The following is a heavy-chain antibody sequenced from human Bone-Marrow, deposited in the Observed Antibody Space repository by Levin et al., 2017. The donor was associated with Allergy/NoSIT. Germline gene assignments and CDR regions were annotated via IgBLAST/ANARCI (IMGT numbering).Heavy chain of an antibody. CDR3: AKEGYCSGGSCYLYYYYGMDV. V-gene: IGHV3-30*18. D-gene: IGHD2-15*01. CDR1: GFTFSSYG. J-gene: IGHJ6*02. Sequence: GGSLRLSCAASGFTFSSYGMHWVRQAPGKGLEWVAVISYDGSNKYYADSVKGRFTISRDNSKNTLYLQMNSLRAEDTAVYYCAKEGYCSGGSCYLYYYYGMDVWGQGTTVTVSS. CDR2: ISYDGSNK.